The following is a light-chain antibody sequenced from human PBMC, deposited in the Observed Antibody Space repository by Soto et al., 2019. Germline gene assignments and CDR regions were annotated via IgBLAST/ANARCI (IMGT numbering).Light chain of an antibody. CDR3: CPYADSDTMI. CDR2: EGT. J-gene: IGLJ2*01. CDR1: SGDVGSYNL. V-gene: IGLV2-23*01. Sequence: QSALTQPASVSGSPGQSITISCTGTSGDVGSYNLVSWYQHHPGEAPKLIIYEGTKRPSGVSNRFFGSKSGHTASLTISGLRAEDEAHYYCCPYADSDTMIFGGGTKLTVL.